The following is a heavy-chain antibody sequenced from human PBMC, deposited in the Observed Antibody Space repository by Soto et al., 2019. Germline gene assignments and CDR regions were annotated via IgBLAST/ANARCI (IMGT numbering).Heavy chain of an antibody. Sequence: PSETLSLTCTVSGDSISSGDFYWSWIRQHPGKGLEWIGYIYYSGLTYYNPSLKSRLSISLDTSKNQFFLNLDSVTAADTAVYYCAREVSGTSFDYWGQGALVTVSS. CDR3: AREVSGTSFDY. J-gene: IGHJ4*02. D-gene: IGHD1-7*01. CDR1: GDSISSGDFY. V-gene: IGHV4-31*03. CDR2: IYYSGLT.